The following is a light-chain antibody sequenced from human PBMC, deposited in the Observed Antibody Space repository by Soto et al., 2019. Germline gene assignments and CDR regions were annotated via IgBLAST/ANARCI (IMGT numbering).Light chain of an antibody. J-gene: IGKJ1*01. V-gene: IGKV3-20*01. CDR2: GAS. CDR1: QSVSSSH. CDR3: QKFGGEDSPWT. Sequence: EIVLTQSPGTLSLSPGERATLSCRASQSVSSSHLAWYKQKSGQAPRLLIYGASSRATGIPDRFSGSGSGTDFTLTISRLEPEDFAVYYCQKFGGEDSPWTFGQGTRVEIK.